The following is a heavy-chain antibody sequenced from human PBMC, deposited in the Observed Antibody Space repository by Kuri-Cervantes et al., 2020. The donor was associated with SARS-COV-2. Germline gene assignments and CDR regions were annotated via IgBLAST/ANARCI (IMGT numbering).Heavy chain of an antibody. Sequence: GESLKISCAASGFTFSSYGMHWVRQAPGKGLEWVGFIRSKAYGGTTEYAASVKGRFTISRDDSKSIAYLQMNSLKTEDTAVYYCTRLDFWSRYYMDVWGKGTTVTVSS. V-gene: IGHV3-49*04. CDR1: GFTFSSYG. CDR3: TRLDFWSRYYMDV. D-gene: IGHD3-3*01. CDR2: IRSKAYGGTT. J-gene: IGHJ6*03.